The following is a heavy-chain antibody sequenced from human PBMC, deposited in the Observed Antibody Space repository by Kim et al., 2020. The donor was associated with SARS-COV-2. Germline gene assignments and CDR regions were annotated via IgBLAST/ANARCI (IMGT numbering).Heavy chain of an antibody. D-gene: IGHD3-22*01. CDR1: GFTFSSYG. CDR2: ISYDGSNK. J-gene: IGHJ4*02. Sequence: GGSLRLSCAASGFTFSSYGMHWVRQAPGKGLEWVAVISYDGSNKYYADSVKGRFTISRDNSKNTLYLQMNSLRAEDTAVYYCAKDWTLHYYDSSGYYLPDYWGQGTLVTVSS. CDR3: AKDWTLHYYDSSGYYLPDY. V-gene: IGHV3-30*18.